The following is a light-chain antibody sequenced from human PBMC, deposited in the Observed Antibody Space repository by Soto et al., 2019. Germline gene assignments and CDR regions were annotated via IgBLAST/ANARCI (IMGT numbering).Light chain of an antibody. V-gene: IGKV3-15*01. J-gene: IGKJ2*01. CDR1: ESVNSH. Sequence: EIVMTQSPATLSLSPGERATVSCRASESVNSHLAWYQQKPGLSHRLLIYGASTRATGVPDRFIGSGSGTEFTLTISSLQSEDFAIYYCQHYNNWPHTFGQGTRMEIK. CDR3: QHYNNWPHT. CDR2: GAS.